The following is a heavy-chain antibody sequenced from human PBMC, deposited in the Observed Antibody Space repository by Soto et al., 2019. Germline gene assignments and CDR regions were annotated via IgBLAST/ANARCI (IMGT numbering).Heavy chain of an antibody. D-gene: IGHD4-4*01. CDR1: GGTFSSYA. V-gene: IGHV1-69*01. Sequence: QVQLVQSGAEVKKPGSSVKVSCKASGGTFSSYAISWVRQAPGQGLEWMGGIIPIFGTANYAHKFQGRVTITADESTSTAYMELSSLRSEDTAVYYCARDETYSNYDDYYYYGMDVWGQGTTVTVSS. J-gene: IGHJ6*02. CDR2: IIPIFGTA. CDR3: ARDETYSNYDDYYYYGMDV.